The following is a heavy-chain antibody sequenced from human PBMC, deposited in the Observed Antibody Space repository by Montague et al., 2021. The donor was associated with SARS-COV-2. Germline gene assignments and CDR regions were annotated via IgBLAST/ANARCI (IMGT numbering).Heavy chain of an antibody. CDR1: GDSVSSKSVA. V-gene: IGHV6-1*01. D-gene: IGHD3-9*01. J-gene: IGHJ3*02. CDR3: ASSGITLTGLGAFDI. Sequence: CAISGDSVSSKSVAWHWIRQSPSRGLEWLGRTYYRSKWDSDYAESVKRRLVITPDTSKNQVSLQLNSVIPEDTAVYFCASSGITLTGLGAFDIWGQGTMVTVSS. CDR2: TYYRSKWDS.